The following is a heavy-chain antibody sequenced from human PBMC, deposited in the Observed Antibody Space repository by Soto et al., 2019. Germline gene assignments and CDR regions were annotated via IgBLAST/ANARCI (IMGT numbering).Heavy chain of an antibody. CDR2: ISAYNGNT. D-gene: IGHD3-22*01. V-gene: IGHV1-18*01. Sequence: GASVKVSCKASGYTFTSYGISWVRQAPGQGLEWMGWISAYNGNTNYAQKLQGRVTMTTDTSTSTAYMELRSLRSDDTAVYYCAIPYYYDSSGYYPPDYYGMDVWGQGTTVTVSS. J-gene: IGHJ6*02. CDR3: AIPYYYDSSGYYPPDYYGMDV. CDR1: GYTFTSYG.